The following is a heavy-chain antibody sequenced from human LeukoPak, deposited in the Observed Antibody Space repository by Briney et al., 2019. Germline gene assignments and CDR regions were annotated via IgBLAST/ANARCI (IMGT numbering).Heavy chain of an antibody. CDR2: INHSGST. J-gene: IGHJ4*02. D-gene: IGHD4-17*01. V-gene: IGHV4-34*01. CDR3: ARLEYGDNAFDY. CDR1: GGSFSRYY. Sequence: SETLSLTCAVYGGSFSRYYWSWIRQPPGKGLEWIGEINHSGSTNYNPSLKSRVTISVDTSKNQFSLKLSSVTAADTAVYYCARLEYGDNAFDYWGQGTLVTVSS.